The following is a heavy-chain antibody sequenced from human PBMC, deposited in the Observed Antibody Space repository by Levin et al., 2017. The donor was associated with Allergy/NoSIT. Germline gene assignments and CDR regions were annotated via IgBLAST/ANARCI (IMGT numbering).Heavy chain of an antibody. V-gene: IGHV3-23*01. CDR1: GFTFSTYC. J-gene: IGHJ5*02. Sequence: PGGSLRLSCTASGFTFSTYCMTWVRQAPGKGLEWISSITRGDSYRFYADSVRGRFTISRDDSKNTLFLEMDSLRAEDAAVYYCARGKSADAVDWFDPWGQGTQVTVSS. D-gene: IGHD6-13*01. CDR2: ITRGDSYR. CDR3: ARGKSADAVDWFDP.